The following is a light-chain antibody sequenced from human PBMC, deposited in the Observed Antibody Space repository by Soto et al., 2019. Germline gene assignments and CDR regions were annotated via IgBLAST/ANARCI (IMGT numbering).Light chain of an antibody. V-gene: IGKV1-8*01. CDR2: AAA. J-gene: IGKJ2*01. CDR3: QQYLSYLYT. CDR1: QGISSY. Sequence: AIRMTQSPSSFSASTGDRVTITCRASQGISSYLAWYQQKPGKAPKLLIYAAATLQRRAPSRFSASGSGTDFTLTISRLQSEDFATYYCQQYLSYLYTFGQGTKLEI.